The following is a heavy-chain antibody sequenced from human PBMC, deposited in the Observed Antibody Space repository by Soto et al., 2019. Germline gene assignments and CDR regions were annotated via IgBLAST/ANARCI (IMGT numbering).Heavy chain of an antibody. CDR3: TRDLTVTTYYYYYGMDV. CDR2: ISYDGSNK. J-gene: IGHJ6*02. Sequence: PGGSLRLSCAASGFTFSSYAMHWVRQAPGKGLEWVAVISYDGSNKYYADSVKGRFTISRDNSKNTLYLQMNSLRAEDTAVYYCTRDLTVTTYYYYYGMDVWGQGTTVTAP. V-gene: IGHV3-30-3*01. D-gene: IGHD4-4*01. CDR1: GFTFSSYA.